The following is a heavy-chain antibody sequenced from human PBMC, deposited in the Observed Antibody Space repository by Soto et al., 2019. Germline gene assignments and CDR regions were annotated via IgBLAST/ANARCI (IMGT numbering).Heavy chain of an antibody. CDR1: GGTFSSYT. CDR2: IIPILGIA. D-gene: IGHD3-22*01. V-gene: IGHV1-69*08. Sequence: QVQLVQSGAEVKKPGSSVKVSCKASGGTFSSYTISWVRQGPGQGLEWMGRIIPILGIANYAQKFQGRVTITADKSPSTAYMELSSLRSEDTAVYYCARDGNGYYDSSGYYHYWGQGTLVTVSS. J-gene: IGHJ4*02. CDR3: ARDGNGYYDSSGYYHY.